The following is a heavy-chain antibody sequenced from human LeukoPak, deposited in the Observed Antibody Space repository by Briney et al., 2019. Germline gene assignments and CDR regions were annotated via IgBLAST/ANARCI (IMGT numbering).Heavy chain of an antibody. CDR3: ARSNSWGDAFTYAFDI. CDR1: GGSISSSSYY. V-gene: IGHV4-39*07. CDR2: IYYSGST. Sequence: PSETLSLTCTVSGGSISSSSYYWGWIRQPPGKGLEWIGSIYYSGSTYYNPSLKSRVTISVDTSKNQFSLKLSSVTAADTAVYYCARSNSWGDAFTYAFDIWGQGTMVTVSS. D-gene: IGHD6-6*01. J-gene: IGHJ3*02.